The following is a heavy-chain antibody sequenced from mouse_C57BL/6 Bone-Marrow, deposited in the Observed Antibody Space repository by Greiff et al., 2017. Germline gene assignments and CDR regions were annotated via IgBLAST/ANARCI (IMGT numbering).Heavy chain of an antibody. CDR1: GYTFTDYN. Sequence: EVQLQESGPELVKPRASVKMSCKASGYTFTDYNMHWVKQSHGKSLEWIGYINPNNGGTSYNQKFKGKATLTVNKSSSTAYMELRSLTSEDSAVYYCAREKDYEYAFAYWGQGTLVTVSA. CDR2: INPNNGGT. CDR3: AREKDYEYAFAY. V-gene: IGHV1-22*01. D-gene: IGHD2-4*01. J-gene: IGHJ3*01.